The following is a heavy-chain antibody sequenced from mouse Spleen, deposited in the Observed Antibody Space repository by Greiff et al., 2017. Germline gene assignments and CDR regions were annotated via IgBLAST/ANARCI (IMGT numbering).Heavy chain of an antibody. CDR3: ARIYYGSRGDY. Sequence: VQLQQPGAELVKPGASVKLSCKASGYTFTSYWMQWVKQRPGQGLEWIGEIDPSDSYTNYNQKFKGKATLTVDTSSSTAYMQLSSLTSEDSAVYYCARIYYGSRGDYWGQGTTLTVSS. CDR2: IDPSDSYT. V-gene: IGHV1-50*01. D-gene: IGHD1-1*01. J-gene: IGHJ2*01. CDR1: GYTFTSYW.